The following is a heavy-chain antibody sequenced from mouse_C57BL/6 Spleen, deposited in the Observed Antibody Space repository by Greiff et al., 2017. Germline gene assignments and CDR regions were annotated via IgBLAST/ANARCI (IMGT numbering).Heavy chain of an antibody. V-gene: IGHV1-52*01. CDR1: GYTFTSYW. Sequence: QVQLQQPGAELVRPGSSVKLSCKASGYTFTSYWMHWVKQRPIQGLEWIGNIDPSDSETHYNQKFKDKATLTVDKSSSTAYMQLSSLTSEDSAVYYCARCSDSCFFYFDYWGQGTTLTVSS. D-gene: IGHD2-12*01. J-gene: IGHJ2*01. CDR3: ARCSDSCFFYFDY. CDR2: IDPSDSET.